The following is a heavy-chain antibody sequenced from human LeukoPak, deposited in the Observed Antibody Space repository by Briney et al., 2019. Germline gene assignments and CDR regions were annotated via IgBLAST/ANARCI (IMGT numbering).Heavy chain of an antibody. D-gene: IGHD5-12*01. J-gene: IGHJ6*02. Sequence: ASVKVSCKASGYTFTGYYMHWVRQAPGQGLEWMGWINPNSGGTNYARKFQGWVTMTRDTSISTAYMELSRLRSDDTAVYYCARDHGGYDSASGYYYGMDVWGQGTTVTVS. CDR2: INPNSGGT. CDR1: GYTFTGYY. CDR3: ARDHGGYDSASGYYYGMDV. V-gene: IGHV1-2*04.